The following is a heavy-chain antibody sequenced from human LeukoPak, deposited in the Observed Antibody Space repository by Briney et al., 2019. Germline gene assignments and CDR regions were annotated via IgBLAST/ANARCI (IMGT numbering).Heavy chain of an antibody. CDR3: ARAHITMVRGAPNDY. CDR1: GYTFTSYG. V-gene: IGHV1-18*01. Sequence: ASVTVSCKASGYTFTSYGISWVRQAPGQGLEWMGWISAYNGNTNYAQKLQGRVTMTTDTSTSTAYMELRSLRSDDTAVYYCARAHITMVRGAPNDYWGQGTLVTVSS. J-gene: IGHJ4*02. CDR2: ISAYNGNT. D-gene: IGHD3-10*01.